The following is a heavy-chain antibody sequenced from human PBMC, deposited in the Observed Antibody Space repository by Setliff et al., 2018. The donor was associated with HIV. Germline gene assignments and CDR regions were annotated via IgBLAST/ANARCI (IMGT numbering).Heavy chain of an antibody. D-gene: IGHD6-13*01. Sequence: GGSLRLSCAASGFTFSSYSMNWVRQAPGKGLEWVSYISSSSTIYYADSVKGRFTISRDNAKNSLYLQMNSLRAEDTAVYYCARDLFRAAGKGWVDYWGQGTLVTVSS. CDR2: ISSSSTI. V-gene: IGHV3-48*04. J-gene: IGHJ4*02. CDR3: ARDLFRAAGKGWVDY. CDR1: GFTFSSYS.